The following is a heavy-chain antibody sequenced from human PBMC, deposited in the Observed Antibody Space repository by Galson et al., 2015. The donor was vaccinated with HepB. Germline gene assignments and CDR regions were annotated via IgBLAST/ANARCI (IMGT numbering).Heavy chain of an antibody. V-gene: IGHV1-46*01. CDR2: INPSGGTT. CDR3: TRDSLGIYQFDY. J-gene: IGHJ4*02. CDR1: RDTFTKYH. D-gene: IGHD1-26*01. Sequence: SVKVSCKASRDTFTKYHIHWVRQAPGQGLEWMGIINPSGGTTNYAQRFKGRVTMTRDTLTSTVYMDLRSLASEDTALYYCTRDSLGIYQFDYWGQGTLVTVSS.